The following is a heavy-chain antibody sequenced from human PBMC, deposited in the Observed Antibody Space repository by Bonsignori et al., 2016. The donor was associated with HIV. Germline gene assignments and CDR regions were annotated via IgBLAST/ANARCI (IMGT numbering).Heavy chain of an antibody. V-gene: IGHV3-30*02. J-gene: IGHJ3*01. D-gene: IGHD6-25*01. Sequence: WIRQPPGKGLEWITFIRFDRDYKSYADSVKGRFTISRDDSKNTLYLQMNSLRADDTAVFYCVKDAGLSGPFGFDVWGQGTMVTVSS. CDR2: IRFDRDYK. CDR3: VKDAGLSGPFGFDV.